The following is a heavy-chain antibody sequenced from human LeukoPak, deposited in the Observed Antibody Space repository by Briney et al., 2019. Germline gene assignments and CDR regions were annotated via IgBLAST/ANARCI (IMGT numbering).Heavy chain of an antibody. D-gene: IGHD3-9*01. V-gene: IGHV1-18*01. CDR1: GYTFTSYG. CDR3: ARNGPSTGYYWGYYFDY. Sequence: ASVKVSCKASGYTFTSYGISRVRQAPGQGLEWTGWISAYNGNTNYAQKLQGRVTMTTDTSTSTAYMELRSLRSDDTAVYYCARNGPSTGYYWGYYFDYWGQGTLVTVSS. J-gene: IGHJ4*01. CDR2: ISAYNGNT.